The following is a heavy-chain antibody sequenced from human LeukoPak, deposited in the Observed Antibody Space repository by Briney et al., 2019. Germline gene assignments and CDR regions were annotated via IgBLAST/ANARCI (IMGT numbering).Heavy chain of an antibody. CDR2: VYYSSNT. D-gene: IGHD3-22*01. CDR1: GDSINRSSNY. Sequence: SETLSLTCTVSGDSINRSSNYWSWIRQPPGKGLEWIGSVYYSSNTYYNPSLKSRVTMSVDTSKNQFSLRLRSVTAADTAVYYCARVPLYKMDRSNYYYGLTYFDYWGQGTLVTVSS. V-gene: IGHV4-39*01. CDR3: ARVPLYKMDRSNYYYGLTYFDY. J-gene: IGHJ4*02.